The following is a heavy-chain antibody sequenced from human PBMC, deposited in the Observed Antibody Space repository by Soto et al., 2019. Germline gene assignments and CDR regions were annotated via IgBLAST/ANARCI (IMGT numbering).Heavy chain of an antibody. CDR2: IYYSGST. Sequence: SETLSLTCTVSGGSISSSSYYWGWIRQPPGKGLEWIGSIYYSGSTYYNPSLKSRVTISVDTSKNQFSLKLSSVTAADTAVYYCARGSSSYRRPLGPYKWFDPWGQGTLVTVSS. D-gene: IGHD6-13*01. V-gene: IGHV4-39*01. J-gene: IGHJ5*02. CDR1: GGSISSSSYY. CDR3: ARGSSSYRRPLGPYKWFDP.